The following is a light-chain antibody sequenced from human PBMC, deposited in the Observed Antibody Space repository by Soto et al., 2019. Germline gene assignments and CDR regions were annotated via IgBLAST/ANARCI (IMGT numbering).Light chain of an antibody. Sequence: QSVLTQPPSASGTPGQRVTISCSGSNSNIGRDFVYWYQQLPGTAPKLLIYRNDQRPSGVPDRFSGSKSGTSASLAISGLRSEDESDYYCAVWDDSLRGYVFGTGTKLTVL. CDR1: NSNIGRDF. V-gene: IGLV1-47*01. CDR2: RND. J-gene: IGLJ1*01. CDR3: AVWDDSLRGYV.